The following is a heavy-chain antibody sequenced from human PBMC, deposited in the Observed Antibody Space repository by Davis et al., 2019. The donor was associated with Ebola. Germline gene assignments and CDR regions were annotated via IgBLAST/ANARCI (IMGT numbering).Heavy chain of an antibody. J-gene: IGHJ4*02. CDR3: ARSSGFRLTFDY. D-gene: IGHD4/OR15-4a*01. Sequence: GESLKTPCAASGFTVSSNYMSWVRQAPGKGLEWVSVIYSGGSTYYTDSVKGRFTISRDNSKNTLYLQMNSLRAEDTAVYYCARSSGFRLTFDYWGQGTLVTVST. V-gene: IGHV3-66*01. CDR1: GFTVSSNY. CDR2: IYSGGST.